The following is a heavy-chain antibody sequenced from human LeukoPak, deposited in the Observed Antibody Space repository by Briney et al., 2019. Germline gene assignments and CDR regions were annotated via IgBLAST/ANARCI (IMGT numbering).Heavy chain of an antibody. CDR1: GGSFSYYY. D-gene: IGHD3-10*01. Sequence: PSETLSLTCAVYGGSFSYYYWSWIRQPAGKGLEWIGRIYTSGSTNYNPSLKSRVTMSVDTSKNQFSLKLSSVTAADTAVYYCAREGLGAMVRGVSFDYWGQGTLVTVSS. J-gene: IGHJ4*02. CDR2: IYTSGST. V-gene: IGHV4-59*10. CDR3: AREGLGAMVRGVSFDY.